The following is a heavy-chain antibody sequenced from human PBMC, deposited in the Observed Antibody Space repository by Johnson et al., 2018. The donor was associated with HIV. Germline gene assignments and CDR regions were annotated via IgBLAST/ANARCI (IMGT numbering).Heavy chain of an antibody. CDR2: IKSKTDGGTT. V-gene: IGHV3-15*01. CDR1: GFTFSNAW. CDR3: ARGYCTSSSHCDAFDL. Sequence: EQLVESGGGLVKPGGSLRLSCAASGFTFSNAWMSWVRQAPGKGLEWVGRIKSKTDGGTTDYAAPVKGRFTISRDDSESTLYVQMNSMRAEDTAVYVCARGYCTSSSHCDAFDLWGQGTMVTVSS. J-gene: IGHJ3*01. D-gene: IGHD2-2*01.